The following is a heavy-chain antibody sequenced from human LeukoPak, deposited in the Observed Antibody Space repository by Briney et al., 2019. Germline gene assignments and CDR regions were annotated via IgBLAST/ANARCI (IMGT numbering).Heavy chain of an antibody. V-gene: IGHV3-48*03. CDR1: GFTFSSYE. J-gene: IGHJ4*02. CDR2: ISDTGSTI. Sequence: GGSLRLSCAASGFTFSSYELNWVRQAPGKGLEWVSYISDTGSTIYYADSVEGRFTISRDNAKNSLYLQMNSLRAEDTAVYYCARPRVGATRRVAPFDYWGQGTLVTVSS. D-gene: IGHD1-26*01. CDR3: ARPRVGATRRVAPFDY.